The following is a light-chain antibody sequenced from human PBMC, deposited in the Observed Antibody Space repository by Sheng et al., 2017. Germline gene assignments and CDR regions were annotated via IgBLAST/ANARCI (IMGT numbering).Light chain of an antibody. J-gene: IGKJ1*01. CDR2: AAS. CDR1: QGISSY. Sequence: IQMTQSPSSLSASVGDRVTITCRASQGISSYLAWYQQKPGKAPKLLIYAASTLQSGVPSRFSGSGSGTDFTLTISCLQSEDFATYYCQQYYSYLRTFGQGTKVEIK. CDR3: QQYYSYLRT. V-gene: IGKV1-8*01.